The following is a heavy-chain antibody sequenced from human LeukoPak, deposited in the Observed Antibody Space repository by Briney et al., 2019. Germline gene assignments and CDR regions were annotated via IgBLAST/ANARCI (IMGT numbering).Heavy chain of an antibody. Sequence: ASVKVSCKASGYTLTSYGISWVRQAPGQGLEWVGWISAYNGNTNYAQKLQGRVTMTTDTSTSTAYMELRSLRSDDTAVYYCARDQATVTTRRAYFDYWGQGTLVTVSS. J-gene: IGHJ4*02. V-gene: IGHV1-18*01. D-gene: IGHD4-17*01. CDR1: GYTLTSYG. CDR2: ISAYNGNT. CDR3: ARDQATVTTRRAYFDY.